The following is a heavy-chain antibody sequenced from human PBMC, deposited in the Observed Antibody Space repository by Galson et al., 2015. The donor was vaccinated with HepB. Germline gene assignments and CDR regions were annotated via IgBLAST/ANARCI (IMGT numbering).Heavy chain of an antibody. Sequence: PALVKPTQTLTLTCTFSGFSLSTSEEGVGVAWIRQPPGKALEWLVLIYWDDDQRYSPSLKNRLTITKDSSKDQVVLIMTKMDPMDTATYYCAHIRDSASVRFDSWGQGAQVAVPS. CDR3: AHIRDSASVRFDS. CDR2: IYWDDDQ. CDR1: GFSLSTSEEG. J-gene: IGHJ4*02. V-gene: IGHV2-5*02. D-gene: IGHD4-17*01.